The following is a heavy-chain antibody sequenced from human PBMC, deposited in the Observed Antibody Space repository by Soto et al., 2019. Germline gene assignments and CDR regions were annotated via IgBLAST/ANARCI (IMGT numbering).Heavy chain of an antibody. CDR3: ARSGVDYGDFYFDY. V-gene: IGHV4-31*03. CDR2: IYYSGST. D-gene: IGHD4-17*01. Sequence: QVQLQESGPGLVKPSQTLSLTCTVSGGSISSGGYYWSWIRQHPGKGLEWIGYIYYSGSTYYNPSLKSRVTISVDPSKNQFSLKLSSVTAADTAVYYCARSGVDYGDFYFDYWGQGTLVTVSS. J-gene: IGHJ4*02. CDR1: GGSISSGGYY.